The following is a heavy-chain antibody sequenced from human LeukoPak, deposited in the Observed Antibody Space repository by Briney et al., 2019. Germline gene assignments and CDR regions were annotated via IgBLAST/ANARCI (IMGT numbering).Heavy chain of an antibody. D-gene: IGHD3-22*01. J-gene: IGHJ4*02. CDR1: GFTFVDYG. V-gene: IGHV3-20*04. Sequence: GGSLRLSCAASGFTFVDYGMSWVRQAPGKGLEWVSGINWNGGSTGYADSVKGRFTISRDNAKNSLYLQMNSLRAEDTALYYCARLFSYDSSGYPNNWGQGTLVTVSS. CDR2: INWNGGST. CDR3: ARLFSYDSSGYPNN.